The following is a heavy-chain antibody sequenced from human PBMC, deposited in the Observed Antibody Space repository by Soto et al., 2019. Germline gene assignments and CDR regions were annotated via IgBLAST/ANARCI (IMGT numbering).Heavy chain of an antibody. J-gene: IGHJ4*02. V-gene: IGHV1-18*01. CDR1: GYTFTTYG. D-gene: IGHD5-12*01. CDR2: ISAYYGST. Sequence: QVQMVQSGGEVKKPGASVKVSCKASGYTFTTYGISWVRQAPGQGLEWLGWISAYYGSTNYAQKVQGRVTMTRDTSTSTPYLELRSLIGDEPAVYYCVREREAMATIILEYWGQGTLVTVSS. CDR3: VREREAMATIILEY.